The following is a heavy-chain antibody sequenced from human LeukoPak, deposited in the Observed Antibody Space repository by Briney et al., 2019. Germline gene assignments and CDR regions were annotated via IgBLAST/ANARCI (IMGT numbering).Heavy chain of an antibody. CDR3: AKYLGKYSYGYSGLDY. CDR2: LSGSGAST. V-gene: IGHV3-23*01. J-gene: IGHJ4*02. Sequence: GGSLRLSCAASGFTFSSCAMTWVRQAPGKGLEWVSSLSGSGASTFYADSVKGRFTISRDNSKNTLSLQMSSLRAEDTAVYFCAKYLGKYSYGYSGLDYWGQGTLVTVSS. D-gene: IGHD5-18*01. CDR1: GFTFSSCA.